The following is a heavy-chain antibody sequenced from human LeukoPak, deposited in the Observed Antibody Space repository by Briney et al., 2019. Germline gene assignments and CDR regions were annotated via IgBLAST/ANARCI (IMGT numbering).Heavy chain of an antibody. CDR1: GGSFSGYY. CDR2: INHSGST. D-gene: IGHD1-1*01. CDR3: ARVGRGVLERPYYYYYYMDV. J-gene: IGHJ6*03. V-gene: IGHV4-34*01. Sequence: SSETLSLTCAVYGGSFSGYYWSWIRQPPGKGLEWIGEINHSGSTNYNPSLKSRVTISVDTSKNQFSLKLSSVTAADTAVYYCARVGRGVLERPYYYYYYMDVWGQGTLVTVSS.